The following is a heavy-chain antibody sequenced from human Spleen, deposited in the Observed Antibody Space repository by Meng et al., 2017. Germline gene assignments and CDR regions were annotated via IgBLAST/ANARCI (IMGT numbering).Heavy chain of an antibody. CDR1: GGSISSGNYY. CDR2: ISTSGRT. J-gene: IGHJ5*02. D-gene: IGHD5-18*01. CDR3: ARDLGVRYSFGYNWLDP. V-gene: IGHV4-61*02. Sequence: HVQLQEPGPGRVNPSQPLSLTCTVSGGSISSGNYYWTWIRQPAGKGLEWIGRISTSGRTNYNPSLKSRVTISLDTSKNQFSLRLSSVTAADTAVYYCARDLGVRYSFGYNWLDPWGQGALVTVSS.